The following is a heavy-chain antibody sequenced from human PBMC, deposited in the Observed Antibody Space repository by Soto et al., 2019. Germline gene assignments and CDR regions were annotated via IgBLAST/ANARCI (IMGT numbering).Heavy chain of an antibody. D-gene: IGHD6-19*01. CDR1: GFTFSSYA. CDR2: ISGSGGST. Sequence: EVQLVESGGGLVQPGGSLRLSCAASGFTFSSYAMSWAPQAPGKGLEWGSAISGSGGSTYYADPVKGRFTISRDNSKNTLYLQMNSLRAEDTAVYYCAKVAVREVGLTDYWGQGTLVTVSS. J-gene: IGHJ4*02. CDR3: AKVAVREVGLTDY. V-gene: IGHV3-23*04.